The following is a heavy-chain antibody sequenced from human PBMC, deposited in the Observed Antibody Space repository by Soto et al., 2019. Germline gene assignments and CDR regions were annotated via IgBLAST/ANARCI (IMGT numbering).Heavy chain of an antibody. CDR2: ISSTSSYI. Sequence: GGSLRLSCSASGFIFSTYAMNWVRKAPGKGLEWVSSISSTSSYIYQADSVKGRFTISRDNAKNSLYLQMNSLRADDTAVYYCARVVGNGRFDPWGQGT. V-gene: IGHV3-21*06. CDR3: ARVVGNGRFDP. CDR1: GFIFSTYA. J-gene: IGHJ5*02.